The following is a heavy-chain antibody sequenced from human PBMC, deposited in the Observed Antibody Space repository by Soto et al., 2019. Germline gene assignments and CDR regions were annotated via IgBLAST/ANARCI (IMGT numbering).Heavy chain of an antibody. D-gene: IGHD2-2*01. CDR3: ARGPRGLYHHDY. CDR2: INMDGSST. CDR1: GFTFSGDG. J-gene: IGHJ4*02. Sequence: GGSLRQSCAASGFTFSGDGMHWVRQAAGKGLVWVSRINMDGSSTNYADSVKGRFTISRDNAKNTLYLQMNSLRVDDTAVYYCARGPRGLYHHDYWGQGALVTVSS. V-gene: IGHV3-74*01.